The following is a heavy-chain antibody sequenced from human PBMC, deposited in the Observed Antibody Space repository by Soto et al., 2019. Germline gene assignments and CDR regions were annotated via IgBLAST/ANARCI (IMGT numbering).Heavy chain of an antibody. D-gene: IGHD3-22*01. CDR1: GFTFSAYS. V-gene: IGHV3-21*01. CDR3: ARADYYDSSAYYFSGWFDP. Sequence: EVQLVESGGGLVKPGGSLRLSCAASGFTFSAYSMNWVRQAPGKGLEWVSSISSSSSSIYYADSVKGRSTISRDNAKTSLYLQMNSLRAEDTAVYYCARADYYDSSAYYFSGWFDPWGQGTLVTVSS. J-gene: IGHJ5*02. CDR2: ISSSSSSI.